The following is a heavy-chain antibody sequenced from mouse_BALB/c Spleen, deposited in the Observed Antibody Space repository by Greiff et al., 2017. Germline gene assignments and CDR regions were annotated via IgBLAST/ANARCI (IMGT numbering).Heavy chain of an antibody. CDR2: ISSGSSTI. CDR3: ARWGYYLYDVDY. J-gene: IGHJ4*01. CDR1: GFTFSSFG. V-gene: IGHV5-17*02. D-gene: IGHD2-3*01. Sequence: EVKLVESGGGLVQPGGSRKLSCAASGFTFSSFGMHWVRQAPEKGLEWVAYISSGSSTIYYADTVKGRFTISRDNPKNTLFLQMTSLRSEDTAMYYCARWGYYLYDVDYWGQGTSVTVSS.